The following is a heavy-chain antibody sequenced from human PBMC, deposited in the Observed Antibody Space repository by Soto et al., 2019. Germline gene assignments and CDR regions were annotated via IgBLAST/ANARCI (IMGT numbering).Heavy chain of an antibody. CDR3: ARDIDG. J-gene: IGHJ4*02. CDR1: GFTFSSYS. CDR2: ISSSSSTI. D-gene: IGHD2-15*01. Sequence: EVQVVESGGGLVQPGGSLRLSCAASGFTFSSYSMNWVRQAPGKGLEWVSYISSSSSTIFYADSVKGRFTISRDNAKNSLDPQMHSLRAEDTAVYYWARDIDGGGQGSLVTVSS. V-gene: IGHV3-48*01.